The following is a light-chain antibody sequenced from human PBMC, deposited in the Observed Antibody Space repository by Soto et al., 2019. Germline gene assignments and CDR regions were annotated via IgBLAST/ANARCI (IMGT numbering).Light chain of an antibody. V-gene: IGLV2-14*01. J-gene: IGLJ3*02. CDR1: SSDVGGYNY. CDR2: EVS. CDR3: SSYTSSSTRV. Sequence: QSALTQPASVSGSPGQSITISCTGTSSDVGGYNYVSWYQQHPGKAPKLMIYEVSNRPSAVSNRFSGSKSGNTASLTISGRQAEDEADYYCSSYTSSSTRVFGGGTKLTVL.